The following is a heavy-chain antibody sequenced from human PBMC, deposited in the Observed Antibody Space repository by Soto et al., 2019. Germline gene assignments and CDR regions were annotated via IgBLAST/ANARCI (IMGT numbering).Heavy chain of an antibody. CDR3: ARDSTVTTFGYYMDV. J-gene: IGHJ6*03. CDR2: IWYDGSNK. Sequence: GGSLRLSCAASGFTFSSYGMHWVRQAPGKGLEWVAVIWYDGSNKYYADSVKGRFTISRDNSKNTLYLQMNSLRAEDTAVYYCARDSTVTTFGYYMDVWGKGTTVTVSS. D-gene: IGHD4-17*01. CDR1: GFTFSSYG. V-gene: IGHV3-33*01.